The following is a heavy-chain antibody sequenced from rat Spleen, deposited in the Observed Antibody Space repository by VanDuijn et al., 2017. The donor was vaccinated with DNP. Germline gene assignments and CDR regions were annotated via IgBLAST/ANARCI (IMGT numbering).Heavy chain of an antibody. J-gene: IGHJ3*01. D-gene: IGHD1-4*01. CDR2: ISYSGST. V-gene: IGHV3-1*01. CDR3: VRGTAGLTWFAY. Sequence: EVQLQESGPGLVKPSQSLSLTCSVTGYSITSNYWGWIRKFPGNNMEWIGHISYSGSTGYNPFVKSRIAITRDTSKSQFFLHLDSVTTEDTATYFCVRGTAGLTWFAYWGQGTLVTVSS. CDR1: GYSITSNY.